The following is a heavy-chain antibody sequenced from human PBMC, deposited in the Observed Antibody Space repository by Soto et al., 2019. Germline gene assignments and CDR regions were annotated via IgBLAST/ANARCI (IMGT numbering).Heavy chain of an antibody. J-gene: IGHJ4*02. CDR3: ARVVVAATQIDY. V-gene: IGHV4-31*03. D-gene: IGHD2-15*01. Sequence: QVQLQESGPGLVKPSQTLSLTCTVSGGSIRSGGYYWSWIRQHPGKGLEWIGYIYYSGSTYYNPSLKIRVTISVDTSKNKCSLKLSPVTAADTAVYYCARVVVAATQIDYWGQGTLVTVSS. CDR1: GGSIRSGGYY. CDR2: IYYSGST.